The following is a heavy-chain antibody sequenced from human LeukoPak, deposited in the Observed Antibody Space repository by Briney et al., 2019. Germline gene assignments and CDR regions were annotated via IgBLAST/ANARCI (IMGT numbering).Heavy chain of an antibody. V-gene: IGHV4-39*07. J-gene: IGHJ4*02. CDR3: ARVNYYDSSGSLDY. Sequence: SETLSLTCTVSGGSISSSSYSWGWIRQPPGKGLEWIGSIYYSGSTYYNPSLKSRVTISVDTSKNQFSLKLSSVTAADTAVYYCARVNYYDSSGSLDYWGQGTLVTVSS. D-gene: IGHD3-22*01. CDR1: GGSISSSSYS. CDR2: IYYSGST.